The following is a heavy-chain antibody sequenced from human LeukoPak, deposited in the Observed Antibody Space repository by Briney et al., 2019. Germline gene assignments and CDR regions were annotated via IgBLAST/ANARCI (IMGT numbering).Heavy chain of an antibody. Sequence: GGSLRLSRAASGFTFSNYAMHWVRQAPGKGLEWVAVISYDGGNKYYADSVKGRFTISRDNSKNTLYLQINSLRAEDTAVYYCARDLSPREWLANPWNYWGQGTLVTVSS. CDR1: GFTFSNYA. D-gene: IGHD6-19*01. J-gene: IGHJ4*02. V-gene: IGHV3-30*04. CDR2: ISYDGGNK. CDR3: ARDLSPREWLANPWNY.